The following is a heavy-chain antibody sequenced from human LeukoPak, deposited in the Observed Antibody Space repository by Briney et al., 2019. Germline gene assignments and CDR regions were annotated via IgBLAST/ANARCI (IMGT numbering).Heavy chain of an antibody. Sequence: PGGSLRLSCAASGFTFSSYAMHWVRQAPGKGLEWVAVISYDGSNKYYADSVKGRFTISRDNSKNTLYLQMNSLRAEDTAVYYCAREEIEWERYYYFDYWGQGTLVTVSS. CDR3: AREEIEWERYYYFDY. J-gene: IGHJ4*02. CDR2: ISYDGSNK. D-gene: IGHD1-26*01. CDR1: GFTFSSYA. V-gene: IGHV3-30-3*01.